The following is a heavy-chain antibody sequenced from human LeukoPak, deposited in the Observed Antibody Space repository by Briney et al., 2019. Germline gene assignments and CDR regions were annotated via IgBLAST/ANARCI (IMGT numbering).Heavy chain of an antibody. CDR3: AGGTYALDF. CDR2: IFYDGSHN. V-gene: IGHV3-33*01. J-gene: IGHJ4*02. CDR1: GFTFSSYG. D-gene: IGHD4-17*01. Sequence: GSLRLSCAASGFTFSSYGMHWVRQAPGKGLESVALIFYDGSHNYYADSVKGRFTISRDNSKNTLYLQMNSLRAEDTAVYYCAGGTYALDFWGQGTLVTVSS.